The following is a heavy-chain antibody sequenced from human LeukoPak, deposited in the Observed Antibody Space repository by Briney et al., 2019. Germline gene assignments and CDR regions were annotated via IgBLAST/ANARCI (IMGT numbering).Heavy chain of an antibody. CDR1: RFSFSSYG. CDR3: ARDPLRYFDWLLDY. V-gene: IGHV3-30*02. J-gene: IGHJ4*02. Sequence: PGGSLRLSCAASRFSFSSYGMHWVRQAPGKGLEWVAYLQYDRTNVQYADSVRGRFIISRDNSKNILYLQMNSLRAEDTAVYYCARDPLRYFDWLLDYWGQGTLVTVSS. CDR2: LQYDRTNV. D-gene: IGHD3-9*01.